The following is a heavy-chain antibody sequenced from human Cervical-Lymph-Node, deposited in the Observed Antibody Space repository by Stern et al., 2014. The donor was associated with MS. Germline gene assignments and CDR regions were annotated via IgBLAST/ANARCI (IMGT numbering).Heavy chain of an antibody. CDR2: INPGGGST. CDR3: AREVVGHRLGMMDV. V-gene: IGHV1-46*01. D-gene: IGHD3-22*01. J-gene: IGHJ6*02. Sequence: QLVQSGAEVKKPGASVKVSCKASGYTFTTYYMHWVRQAPGQGLEWMGIINPGGGSTSHAQKFQGRVTMTRDTSTTTVSMELSSLTSEDTAVYYCAREVVGHRLGMMDVWGQGTTVTVSS. CDR1: GYTFTTYY.